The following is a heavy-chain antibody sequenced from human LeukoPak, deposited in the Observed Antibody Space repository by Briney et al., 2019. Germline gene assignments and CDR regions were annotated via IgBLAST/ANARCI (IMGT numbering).Heavy chain of an antibody. V-gene: IGHV4-59*01. Sequence: PSETLSLTCTVSGGSISSYYWSWIRQPPGKGLEWIGCIYYSGSTNYNPSLKSRVTISVDTSKNQFSLKLSSVTAADTAVYYCARGRYDSSGYYWAYWGQGTLVTVSS. CDR3: ARGRYDSSGYYWAY. J-gene: IGHJ4*02. CDR2: IYYSGST. CDR1: GGSISSYY. D-gene: IGHD3-22*01.